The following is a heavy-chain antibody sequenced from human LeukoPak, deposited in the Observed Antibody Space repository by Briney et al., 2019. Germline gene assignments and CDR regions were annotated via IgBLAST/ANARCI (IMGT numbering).Heavy chain of an antibody. V-gene: IGHV3-53*01. CDR1: GFTVSSNY. D-gene: IGHD1-14*01. Sequence: PGGSLRLSXAASGFTVSSNYMSWVRQAPGKGLEWVSVIYSGGSTYYADSVKGRFTISRDNSKNTLYLQMNSLRAEDTAVYYCARETGGYNWFDPWGQGTLVTVSS. CDR2: IYSGGST. CDR3: ARETGGYNWFDP. J-gene: IGHJ5*02.